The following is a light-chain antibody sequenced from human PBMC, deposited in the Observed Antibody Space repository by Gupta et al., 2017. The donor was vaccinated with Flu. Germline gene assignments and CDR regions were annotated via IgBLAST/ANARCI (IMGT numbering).Light chain of an antibody. J-gene: IGKJ4*01. V-gene: IGKV3-15*01. CDR2: GAS. Sequence: ATLSVAPGERATPSCRASQSVSSNLAWYQQKPGQAPRLLIYGASTRATGIPARFSGSGSGTEFTLTISSLQSEDFAVYYCQQYNNWPPLTFGGGTKVEIK. CDR3: QQYNNWPPLT. CDR1: QSVSSN.